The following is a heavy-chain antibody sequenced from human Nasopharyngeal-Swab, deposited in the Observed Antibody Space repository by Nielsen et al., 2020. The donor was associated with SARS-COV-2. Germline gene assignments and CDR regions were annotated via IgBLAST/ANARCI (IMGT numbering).Heavy chain of an antibody. CDR1: AGSISGYY. CDR3: ARFPGTSGWYHFDY. D-gene: IGHD6-19*01. CDR2: IYYSGST. Sequence: SETLSLTCTVSAGSISGYYWSWIRQPPGKGLEWIGYIYYSGSTNYNPSLKSRVTISVDTSNNHFSLKLSSVTAADTAVYYCARFPGTSGWYHFDYWGQGILVTVSS. V-gene: IGHV4-59*13. J-gene: IGHJ4*02.